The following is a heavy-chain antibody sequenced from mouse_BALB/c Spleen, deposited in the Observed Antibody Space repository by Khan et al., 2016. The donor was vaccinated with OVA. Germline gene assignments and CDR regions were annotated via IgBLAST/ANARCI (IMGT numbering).Heavy chain of an antibody. Sequence: QVQLKESGPGLVAPSQSLSITCTVSGFSLTSFGVYWVRKPPGKGLEWLGGIWADGTTNYNSALMSRLSISKDNSKSQVFLDMNSLQTDETAIYYCARDGYYFDYWGQGTTLTVSS. CDR2: IWADGTT. V-gene: IGHV2-9*02. J-gene: IGHJ2*01. CDR1: GFSLTSFG. CDR3: ARDGYYFDY. D-gene: IGHD2-2*01.